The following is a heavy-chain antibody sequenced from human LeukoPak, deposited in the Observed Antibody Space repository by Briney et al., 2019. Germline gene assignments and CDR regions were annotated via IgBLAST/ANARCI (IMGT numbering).Heavy chain of an antibody. V-gene: IGHV1-2*02. Sequence: GASVKVSCKASGYTFTCYYMHWVRQAPGQGLEWMGWINPNSGGTNYAQKFQGRVTMTRDTSISTAYMELSRLRSDDTAVYYCARHSSGYYLEVDYWGQGTLVTVSS. CDR1: GYTFTCYY. D-gene: IGHD3-22*01. CDR3: ARHSSGYYLEVDY. CDR2: INPNSGGT. J-gene: IGHJ4*02.